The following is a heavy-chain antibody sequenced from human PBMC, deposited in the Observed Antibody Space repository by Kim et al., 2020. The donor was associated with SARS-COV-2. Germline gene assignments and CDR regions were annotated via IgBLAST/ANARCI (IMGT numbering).Heavy chain of an antibody. J-gene: IGHJ1*01. V-gene: IGHV3-23*01. Sequence: SVKGRFTISRDNSKNTLYLQMNSLRAEDTAVYYCAKDRIAVAGNAEYFQHWGQGTLVTVSS. D-gene: IGHD6-19*01. CDR3: AKDRIAVAGNAEYFQH.